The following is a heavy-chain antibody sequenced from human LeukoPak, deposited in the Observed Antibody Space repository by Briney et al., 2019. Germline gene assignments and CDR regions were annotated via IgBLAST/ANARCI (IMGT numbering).Heavy chain of an antibody. V-gene: IGHV4-34*01. Sequence: SETLSLTCAVYGGSFSGYYWSWIRQPPGKGLEWIWEINHSGSTNYNPSLKSRVTISVDTSKNQFSLKPSSVTAADTAVYYCARRAIRGVIKYWGQGTLFTVSS. D-gene: IGHD3-10*01. CDR3: ARRAIRGVIKY. J-gene: IGHJ4*02. CDR2: INHSGST. CDR1: GGSFSGYY.